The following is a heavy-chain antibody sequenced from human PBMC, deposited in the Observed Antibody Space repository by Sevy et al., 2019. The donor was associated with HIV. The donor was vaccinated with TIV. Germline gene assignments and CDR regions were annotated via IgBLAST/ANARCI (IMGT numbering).Heavy chain of an antibody. Sequence: GESLKISCKGSGYSFTNYRIAWVRQMPGKGLEWMGIIYPGDSDTRYSQSFQGQVTISADKSISTAYLQWSSLKASDNAMYYCARERLFSSSWKDAFDIWGQGTMVTVSS. J-gene: IGHJ3*02. CDR1: GYSFTNYR. CDR3: ARERLFSSSWKDAFDI. CDR2: IYPGDSDT. V-gene: IGHV5-51*01. D-gene: IGHD6-13*01.